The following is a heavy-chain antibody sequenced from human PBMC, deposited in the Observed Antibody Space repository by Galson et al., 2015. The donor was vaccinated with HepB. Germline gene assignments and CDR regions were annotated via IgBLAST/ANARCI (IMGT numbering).Heavy chain of an antibody. J-gene: IGHJ6*03. CDR3: ARDPRYSSSWYVSYYYYMDV. CDR1: GYTFTGYY. Sequence: SVKVSCKASGYTFTGYYMHWVRQAPGQGLEWMGWINPNSGGTNYAQKFQGRVTMTRDTSISTAYMELSRLRSDDTAVYYCARDPRYSSSWYVSYYYYMDVWGKWTTVTVSS. V-gene: IGHV1-2*02. D-gene: IGHD6-13*01. CDR2: INPNSGGT.